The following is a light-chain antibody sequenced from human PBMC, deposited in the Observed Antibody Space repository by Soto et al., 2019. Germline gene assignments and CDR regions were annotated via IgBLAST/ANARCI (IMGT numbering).Light chain of an antibody. CDR1: SSDVGGYNF. V-gene: IGLV2-8*01. CDR3: SSYGGRNNFV. CDR2: EVT. J-gene: IGLJ1*01. Sequence: QSVLTQPPSASGSPGQSVTISCTGTSSDVGGYNFVSWYQHFPGKAPKLIIYEVTKRPSGVPDRFSGSKSGNTASLTVSGLQNEDEAEYYCSSYGGRNNFVFGTGTKVTVL.